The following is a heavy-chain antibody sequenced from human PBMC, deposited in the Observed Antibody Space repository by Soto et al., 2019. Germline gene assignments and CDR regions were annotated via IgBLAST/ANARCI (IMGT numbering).Heavy chain of an antibody. J-gene: IGHJ4*02. CDR3: GREVPSPYYFDY. V-gene: IGHV4-31*03. CDR2: IYYSGST. CDR1: GDSISSGGYY. Sequence: SETLSLTCSVSGDSISSGGYYWSWIRQHPGKGLEWIGYIYYSGSTFYNPSLKSRVTISVDTSKNQFSLKLCSVTAADTAVYYCGREVPSPYYFDYWGQGTLVTVSS.